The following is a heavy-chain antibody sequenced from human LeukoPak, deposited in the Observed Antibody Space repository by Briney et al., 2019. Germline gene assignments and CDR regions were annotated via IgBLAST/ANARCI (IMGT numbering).Heavy chain of an antibody. CDR1: GFTFSSYN. Sequence: GGSLRLSCAASGFTFSSYNINWVRQAPGKGLEWVSSISSRSNYIYYADSVKGRFTISRDNAKNSLYLQMNSLRAEDTAVYYCARDGSGEAFDIWGQGTMVTVSS. CDR3: ARDGSGEAFDI. CDR2: ISSRSNYI. D-gene: IGHD6-25*01. V-gene: IGHV3-21*01. J-gene: IGHJ3*02.